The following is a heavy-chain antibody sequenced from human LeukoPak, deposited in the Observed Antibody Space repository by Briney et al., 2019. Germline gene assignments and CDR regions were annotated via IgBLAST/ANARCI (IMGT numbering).Heavy chain of an antibody. V-gene: IGHV4-38-2*01. CDR3: ARYDSRGSGSTQLEY. J-gene: IGHJ4*02. D-gene: IGHD3-3*01. CDR2: IFRGGST. Sequence: PSETLSLTCAVSGYSISIAYYWGWIRQPPGKGLEWIGRIFRGGSTSYNPSLTSRLTMSMDTSKNQFSLQLTSVIAADTAVYYCARYDSRGSGSTQLEYWGQGILVTISS. CDR1: GYSISIAYY.